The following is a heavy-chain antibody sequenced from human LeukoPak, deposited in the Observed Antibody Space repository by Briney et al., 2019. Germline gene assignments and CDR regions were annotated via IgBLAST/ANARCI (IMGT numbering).Heavy chain of an antibody. Sequence: ASVKVSCRASGYTFTGYYMHWVRQAPGRGLEWMGWINPNSGGTNYAQKFQGRVTMTRDTSISTAYMELSRLRSEDTAVYYCARGVYNNWFDPWGQGTLVTVSS. D-gene: IGHD2-8*01. CDR2: INPNSGGT. CDR1: GYTFTGYY. V-gene: IGHV1-2*02. J-gene: IGHJ5*02. CDR3: ARGVYNNWFDP.